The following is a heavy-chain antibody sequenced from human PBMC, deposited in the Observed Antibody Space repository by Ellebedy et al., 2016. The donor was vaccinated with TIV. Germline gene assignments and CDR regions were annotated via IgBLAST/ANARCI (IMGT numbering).Heavy chain of an antibody. CDR1: GFTFTMHA. CDR2: ISYDGSNR. V-gene: IGHV3-30*04. CDR3: TAAYNDNWHTFLH. J-gene: IGHJ1*01. Sequence: GGSLRLXXATSGFTFTMHAMHWVRQTPGNGLEWVATISYDGSNRFSAGFVNGRFTISRDNFKDTLYLQMSSLRPDDTAVYYCTAAYNDNWHTFLHWGQGTLVDVSS. D-gene: IGHD1-1*01.